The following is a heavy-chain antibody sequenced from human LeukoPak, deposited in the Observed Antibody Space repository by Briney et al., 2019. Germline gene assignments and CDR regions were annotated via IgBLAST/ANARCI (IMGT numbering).Heavy chain of an antibody. Sequence: ASVKVSCKASGYTFTSYGISWVRQVPGQGLEWMGWISAYNGNTNYAQKLQGRVTMTTDTSTSTAYMELRSLRSDDTAVYHCARDWGYYGSGSYYVLGFWGQGTLVTVSS. J-gene: IGHJ4*02. D-gene: IGHD3-10*01. CDR3: ARDWGYYGSGSYYVLGF. CDR1: GYTFTSYG. CDR2: ISAYNGNT. V-gene: IGHV1-18*04.